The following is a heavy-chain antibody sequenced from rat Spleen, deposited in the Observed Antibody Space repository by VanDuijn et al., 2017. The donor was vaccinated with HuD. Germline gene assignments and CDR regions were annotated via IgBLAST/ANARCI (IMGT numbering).Heavy chain of an antibody. V-gene: IGHV2-1*01. Sequence: QVQLKESGPGLVQPSQTLSLICTVSGFPLTSNSVHWVRQPPGKGLEWMGGIWGDGSTDYHSPLKSRLTISRDTSKSQVFLKMNSLQTDDTAIYFCTRLNSPFAHWGQGTLVTVSS. CDR1: GFPLTSNS. CDR3: TRLNSPFAH. D-gene: IGHD3-8*01. CDR2: IWGDGST. J-gene: IGHJ3*01.